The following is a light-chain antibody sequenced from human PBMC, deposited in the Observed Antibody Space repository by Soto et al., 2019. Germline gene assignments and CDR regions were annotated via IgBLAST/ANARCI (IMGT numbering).Light chain of an antibody. CDR3: QSYENVLSGWV. Sequence: QSVLTQPPSVSGAPGQRVTISCAGTSSNIGAGYDVHWYQHLPGTSPKLLICGNNDRPSGVPDRFSGSKSGTSASLAITGLQAEDDAVYYCQSYENVLSGWVFGGGTKLTVL. CDR2: GNN. J-gene: IGLJ3*02. V-gene: IGLV1-40*01. CDR1: SSNIGAGYD.